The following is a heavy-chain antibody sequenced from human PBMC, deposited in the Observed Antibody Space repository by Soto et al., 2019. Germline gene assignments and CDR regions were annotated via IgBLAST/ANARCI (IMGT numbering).Heavy chain of an antibody. CDR1: GVSFSDDY. CDR2: ISHSGST. J-gene: IGHJ6*02. D-gene: IGHD3-10*01. CDR3: AREARGVISGMDV. V-gene: IGHV4-59*01. Sequence: ETLSLTCPVSGVSFSDDYWSWIRQPPGKGLEWIGHISHSGSTNYNPSLKSRVTISVDTSKRQFSLKLSSVTAADTAVYYCAREARGVISGMDVWGQGTMVTVYS.